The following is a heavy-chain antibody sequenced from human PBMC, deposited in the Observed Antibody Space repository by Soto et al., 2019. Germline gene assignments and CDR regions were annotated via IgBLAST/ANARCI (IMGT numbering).Heavy chain of an antibody. Sequence: GGSLRLSCAASGFTFSSYGMHWVRQAPGKGLEWVAVIWYDGSNKYYADSVKGRFTISRDNSKNTLYLQMNSLRAEDTAVYYCAREAEDYYYDSSGSAPGAFDIWGQGTMVTVSS. D-gene: IGHD3-22*01. V-gene: IGHV3-33*01. J-gene: IGHJ3*02. CDR1: GFTFSSYG. CDR3: AREAEDYYYDSSGSAPGAFDI. CDR2: IWYDGSNK.